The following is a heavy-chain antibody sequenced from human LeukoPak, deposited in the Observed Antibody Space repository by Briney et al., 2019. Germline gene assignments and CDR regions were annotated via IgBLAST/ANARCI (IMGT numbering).Heavy chain of an antibody. CDR2: ISYDGSNK. D-gene: IGHD2-2*02. Sequence: QAGGSLRLSCAASGFTFGSYAMHWVRQAPGKGLEWVAVISYDGSNKYYADSVKGRFTISRDNSKNTLYLQMNSLRAEDTAVYYCAREELGYCSSTSCYRGENFDYWGQGTLVTVSS. V-gene: IGHV3-30*04. CDR1: GFTFGSYA. CDR3: AREELGYCSSTSCYRGENFDY. J-gene: IGHJ4*02.